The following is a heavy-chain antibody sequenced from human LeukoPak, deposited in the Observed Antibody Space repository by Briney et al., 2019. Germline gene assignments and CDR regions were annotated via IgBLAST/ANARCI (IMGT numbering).Heavy chain of an antibody. V-gene: IGHV3-7*03. CDR2: IKQDGSEK. CDR1: GYTLRNYW. Sequence: GGYLRLSCAASGYTLRNYWMSWVREAPGKGLEWVSNIKQDGSEKYYVDSVKGRFTISRDNAKNSLYLQMNSLRAEDTAVYYCARDSWYASDYWGQGTLVTVSS. J-gene: IGHJ4*02. CDR3: ARDSWYASDY. D-gene: IGHD6-13*01.